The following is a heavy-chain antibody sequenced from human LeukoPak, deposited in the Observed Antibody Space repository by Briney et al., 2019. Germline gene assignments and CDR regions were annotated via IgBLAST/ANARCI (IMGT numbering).Heavy chain of an antibody. CDR1: GFTVSSNY. D-gene: IGHD3/OR15-3a*01. CDR2: ISSSGSTI. Sequence: PGGSLRLSCTVSGFTVSSNYMSWIRQAPGKGLEWVSYISSSGSTIYYADSVKGRFTISRDNAKNSLYLQMNSLRAEDTAVYYCAREVGWFFDYWGQGTLVTVSS. CDR3: AREVGWFFDY. J-gene: IGHJ4*02. V-gene: IGHV3-11*01.